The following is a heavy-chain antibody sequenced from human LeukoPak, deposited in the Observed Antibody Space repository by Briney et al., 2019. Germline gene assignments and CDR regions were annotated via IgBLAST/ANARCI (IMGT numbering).Heavy chain of an antibody. Sequence: PSETLSLTCTVSGYSISSGYYWGWIRQPPGKGLEWIGSIYHSGSTYYNPSLKSRVTMSLEMSKHQFSLNLTSVTAADTAVYYCASNTATVFDNWGQGALVTVSS. CDR1: GYSISSGYY. CDR2: IYHSGST. CDR3: ASNTATVFDN. V-gene: IGHV4-38-2*02. J-gene: IGHJ4*02. D-gene: IGHD2-21*02.